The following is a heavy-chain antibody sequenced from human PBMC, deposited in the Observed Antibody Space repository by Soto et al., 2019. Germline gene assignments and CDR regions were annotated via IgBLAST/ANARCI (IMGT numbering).Heavy chain of an antibody. J-gene: IGHJ5*02. CDR3: AKSRTGNLGWFDP. Sequence: QVQLVESGGGVVQPGRSLRLSCAASGFTFSSYGMHWVRQAPGKGLEWVAVISYDGSNKYYADSVKGRFTISRDNSKNTLYLQMNSLRAEDTAVYYCAKSRTGNLGWFDPWGQGTLVTVSS. V-gene: IGHV3-30*18. D-gene: IGHD1-1*01. CDR2: ISYDGSNK. CDR1: GFTFSSYG.